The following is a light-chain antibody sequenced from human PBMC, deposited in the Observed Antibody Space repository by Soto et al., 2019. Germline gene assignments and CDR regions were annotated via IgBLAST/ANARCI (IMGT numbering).Light chain of an antibody. V-gene: IGLV2-8*01. CDR2: EVN. Sequence: QSALTQPPSASGSPGQSVTISCTGTSSDVGAYKFVSWFQQHPGKAPKLIIYEVNERPSGVPDRFSGSKSGNTASLTISGLQADDEADYYCSSYVVSSNLRVFGPGTK. CDR3: SSYVVSSNLRV. CDR1: SSDVGAYKF. J-gene: IGLJ1*01.